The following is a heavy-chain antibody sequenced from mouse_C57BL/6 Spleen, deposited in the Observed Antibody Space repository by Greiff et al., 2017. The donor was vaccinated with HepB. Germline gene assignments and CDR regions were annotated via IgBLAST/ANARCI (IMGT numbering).Heavy chain of an antibody. J-gene: IGHJ3*01. D-gene: IGHD1-1*01. CDR1: GYAFSSYW. CDR2: IYPGDGDT. CDR3: ARSGNLLGFAY. Sequence: QVQLQQSGAELVKPGASVKISCKASGYAFSSYWMNWVKQRPGKGLEWIGQIYPGDGDTNYNGKFKGKATLTADKSSSTAYMQLSSLTSADSAVYYCARSGNLLGFAYWGQGTLVTVSA. V-gene: IGHV1-80*01.